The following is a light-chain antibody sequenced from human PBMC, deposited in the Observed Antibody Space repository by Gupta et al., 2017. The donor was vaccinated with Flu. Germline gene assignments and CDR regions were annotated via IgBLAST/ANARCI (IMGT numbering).Light chain of an antibody. CDR1: TSNIGTHS. V-gene: IGLV1-44*01. J-gene: IGLJ1*01. Sequence: QSVLARPPSASGTPGQRVTISCSGSTSNIGTHSVNWYQQVPGTSPKLLIYGSYQRPSGVPDRFAGSKSGTSASLAISGLQSEDEADYYCAAWDDSLNGHYVFGTGTKVTVL. CDR3: AAWDDSLNGHYV. CDR2: GSY.